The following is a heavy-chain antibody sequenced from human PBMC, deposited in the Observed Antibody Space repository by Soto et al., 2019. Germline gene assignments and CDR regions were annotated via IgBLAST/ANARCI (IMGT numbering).Heavy chain of an antibody. J-gene: IGHJ6*02. CDR1: GGTFSSYA. Sequence: GASVKVSCKASGGTFSSYAISWVRQAPGQGLERMGGIIPIFGTANYAQKFQGRVTITADESTSTAYMELSSLRSEDTAVYYCARNRTTVTKPYYYYGMDVWGQGTTVTVSS. CDR2: IIPIFGTA. V-gene: IGHV1-69*13. CDR3: ARNRTTVTKPYYYYGMDV. D-gene: IGHD4-17*01.